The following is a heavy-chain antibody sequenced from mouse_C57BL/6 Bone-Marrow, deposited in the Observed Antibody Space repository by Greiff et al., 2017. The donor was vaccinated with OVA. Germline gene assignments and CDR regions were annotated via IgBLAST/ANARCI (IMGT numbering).Heavy chain of an antibody. V-gene: IGHV1-54*01. CDR1: GYAFTNYL. CDR3: ARRIYGSSFWYFDV. CDR2: INPGSGGT. D-gene: IGHD1-1*01. J-gene: IGHJ1*03. Sequence: VKLMESGAELVRPGPSVKVSCKASGYAFTNYLIEWVKQRPGQGLEWIGVINPGSGGTNYNEKFKGKATLTADKSSSTAYMQLSSLTSEDSAVYFCARRIYGSSFWYFDVWGTGTTVTVSS.